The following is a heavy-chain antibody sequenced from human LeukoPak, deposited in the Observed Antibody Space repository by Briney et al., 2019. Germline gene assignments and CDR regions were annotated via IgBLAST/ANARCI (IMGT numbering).Heavy chain of an antibody. D-gene: IGHD3-22*01. Sequence: PGGSQTLSCAASGFTFSSYCVTWARQAPGKGLEWVAIIKQNGGEKYYADSVKGRFTISRDNAKNSLYLQMNSLRAEDTALYYCARGGYYASSAFDIWGERTMLTVSS. CDR1: GFTFSSYC. CDR3: ARGGYYASSAFDI. CDR2: IKQNGGEK. V-gene: IGHV3-7*05. J-gene: IGHJ3*02.